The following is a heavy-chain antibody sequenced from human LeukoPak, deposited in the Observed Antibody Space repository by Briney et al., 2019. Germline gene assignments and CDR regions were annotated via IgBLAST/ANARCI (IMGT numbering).Heavy chain of an antibody. J-gene: IGHJ4*02. CDR2: IYYSGST. CDR1: GGFISSSSYY. CDR3: ARAYSSSSGLPSYYFDY. V-gene: IGHV4-39*07. Sequence: SETLSLTCTVSGGFISSSSYYWGWIRQPPGKGLEWIGSIYYSGSTYYNPSLKSRVTISVDTSKNQFSLKLSSVTAADTAVYYCARAYSSSSGLPSYYFDYWGQGTLVTVSS. D-gene: IGHD6-6*01.